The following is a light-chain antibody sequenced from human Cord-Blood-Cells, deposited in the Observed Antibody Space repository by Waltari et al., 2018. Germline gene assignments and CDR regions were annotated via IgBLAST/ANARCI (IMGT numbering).Light chain of an antibody. V-gene: IGLV2-8*01. CDR2: EVS. CDR1: SSDGGGYNY. CDR3: SSYSGSNNLV. J-gene: IGLJ2*01. Sequence: QSALTQPPAASGSPAQSVTISCTGTSSDGGGYNYVPRYQQHRGQAPKLMNNEVSNRPSGVPDRLSGSKSGNTASLTVSGLQAEDEADYYCSSYSGSNNLVFGGGTKLTVL.